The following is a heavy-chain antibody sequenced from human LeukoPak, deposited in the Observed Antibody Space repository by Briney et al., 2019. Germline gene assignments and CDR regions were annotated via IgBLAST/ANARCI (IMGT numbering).Heavy chain of an antibody. V-gene: IGHV1-18*01. J-gene: IGHJ5*02. D-gene: IGHD6-13*01. Sequence: GASVKVSCKASGYTFTSYGISWVRQAPGQGLEWMGWISAYNGNTNYAQKLQGRVTMTTDTSTSTAYMELRSLRSDDTAVYYCAREVSSGWYLSMSHGTDLLWFDPWGQGTLVTVSS. CDR2: ISAYNGNT. CDR1: GYTFTSYG. CDR3: AREVSSGWYLSMSHGTDLLWFDP.